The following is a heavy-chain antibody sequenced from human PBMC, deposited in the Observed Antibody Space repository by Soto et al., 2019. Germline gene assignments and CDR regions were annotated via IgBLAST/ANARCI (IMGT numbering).Heavy chain of an antibody. V-gene: IGHV4-38-2*01. Sequence: SETRAISWAVSGYSISSGCYWCLIRQPPGKGLEWIGSIYHSGSTYYNPSLKSRVTISVDTSKNQFSLKLSSVTAADTAVYYCASLDGLSASSWFDYWGQGTLVTVSS. CDR1: GYSISSGCY. CDR3: ASLDGLSASSWFDY. CDR2: IYHSGST. J-gene: IGHJ4*02. D-gene: IGHD6-13*01.